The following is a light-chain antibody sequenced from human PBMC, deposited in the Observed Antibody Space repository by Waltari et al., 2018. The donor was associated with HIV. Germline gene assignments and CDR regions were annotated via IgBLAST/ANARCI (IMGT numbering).Light chain of an antibody. CDR3: QTWGTGIVV. CDR2: LNSDGRH. V-gene: IGLV4-69*01. CDR1: SGHTSYA. J-gene: IGLJ2*01. Sequence: QLVLTHSPSASASLGASVKLTCTLSSGHTSYAISWHQQQPEKGPRYLMKLNSDGRHSKGDGIPDRFSGSSSGAERYLTISSLQSEDEADYYCQTWGTGIVVFGGGTKLTVL.